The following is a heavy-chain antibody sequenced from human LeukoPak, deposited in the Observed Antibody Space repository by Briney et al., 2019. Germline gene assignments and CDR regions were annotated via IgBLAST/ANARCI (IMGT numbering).Heavy chain of an antibody. CDR3: ARDGAQDCFDY. CDR2: INGAGSST. V-gene: IGHV3-74*01. CDR1: GLTFSTYW. D-gene: IGHD4/OR15-4a*01. J-gene: IGHJ4*02. Sequence: GGSLRLSCAASGLTFSTYWMHWVRQTPGKGLVWVSRINGAGSSTSYADSVKGRFTISRDNAKNTLYLQMNSLRAEDTAVYYCARDGAQDCFDYWGQGTLVTVSS.